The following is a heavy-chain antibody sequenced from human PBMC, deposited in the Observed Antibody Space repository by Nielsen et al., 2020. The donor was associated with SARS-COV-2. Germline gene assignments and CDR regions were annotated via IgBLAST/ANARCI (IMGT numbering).Heavy chain of an antibody. J-gene: IGHJ6*02. D-gene: IGHD3-10*01. CDR2: IYHSGST. Sequence: WIRQPPGKGLEWIGEIYHSGSTNYNPSLKSRVTISVDKSKNQFSLKLSSVTAADTAVYYCARLPHGGFGELLFTSYHYYGMDVWGQGTTVTVSS. V-gene: IGHV4-4*02. CDR3: ARLPHGGFGELLFTSYHYYGMDV.